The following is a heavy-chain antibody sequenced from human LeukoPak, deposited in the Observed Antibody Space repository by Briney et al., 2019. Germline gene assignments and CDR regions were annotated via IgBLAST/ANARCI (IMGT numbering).Heavy chain of an antibody. D-gene: IGHD6-13*01. CDR3: AREKQQLAVYYYYGMDV. J-gene: IGHJ6*02. Sequence: SQTLSLTCTVSGASITSGDYHWSWIRQYPGKGLEWIGYIYYSGSTNYNPSLKSRVTISVDTSKNQFSLKLSSVTAADTAVYYCAREKQQLAVYYYYGMDVWGQGTTVTVSS. V-gene: IGHV4-30-4*01. CDR2: IYYSGST. CDR1: GASITSGDYH.